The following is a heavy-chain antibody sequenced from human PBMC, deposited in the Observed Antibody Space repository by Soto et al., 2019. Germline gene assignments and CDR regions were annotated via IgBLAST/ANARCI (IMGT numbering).Heavy chain of an antibody. V-gene: IGHV3-48*01. J-gene: IGHJ4*02. Sequence: EVQLVESGGGLVQPGGSLRLSCAASGFTFSSYSMNWVRQAPGKGLEWVSYISSSSSTIYYADSVKGRFTISRDNAKNPLYLQMNSLRAEDTAVYYCAGASITMIVGVTDWGQGSLVTVSS. CDR3: AGASITMIVGVTD. D-gene: IGHD3-22*01. CDR1: GFTFSSYS. CDR2: ISSSSSTI.